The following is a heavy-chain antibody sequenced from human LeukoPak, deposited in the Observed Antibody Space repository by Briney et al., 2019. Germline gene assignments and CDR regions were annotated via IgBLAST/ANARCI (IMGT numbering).Heavy chain of an antibody. CDR1: GFTFSSYG. D-gene: IGHD2-2*01. CDR2: ISYDGSNK. J-gene: IGHJ4*02. CDR3: ARVMGRYCSSTSCYVDY. V-gene: IGHV3-30*03. Sequence: GGSLRLSCAASGFTFSSYGMHWVRQAPGKGLEWVAVISYDGSNKYYADSVKGRFTISRDNSKNTLYLQMNSLRAEDTAVYYCARVMGRYCSSTSCYVDYWGQGTLVTVSS.